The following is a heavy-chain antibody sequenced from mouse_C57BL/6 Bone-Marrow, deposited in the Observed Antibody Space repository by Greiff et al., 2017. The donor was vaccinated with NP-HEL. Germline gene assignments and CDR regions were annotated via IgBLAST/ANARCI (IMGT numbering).Heavy chain of an antibody. CDR1: GYTFTSYW. J-gene: IGHJ4*01. D-gene: IGHD2-5*01. Sequence: QVQLQQPGAELVKPGASVKMSCKASGYTFTSYWITWVKQRPGQGLEWIGDIYPGSGSTNYNEKFKSKATLTVDTSSSKTYMQLSSLTSEDSAVYYCARWGVYYSNYSAMDYWGQGTSVTVSS. CDR2: IYPGSGST. CDR3: ARWGVYYSNYSAMDY. V-gene: IGHV1-55*01.